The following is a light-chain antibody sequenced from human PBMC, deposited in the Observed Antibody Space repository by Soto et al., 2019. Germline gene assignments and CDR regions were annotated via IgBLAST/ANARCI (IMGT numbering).Light chain of an antibody. CDR3: QQLNTFPPT. J-gene: IGKJ3*01. CDR1: QGISTS. Sequence: DIQLTQSPSFLSASVGDRVAITCRASQGISTSLAWYQQEPGKAPKLLIYAASTLQSGVPSRFSGSGSGTDFTLTISSLQPEDFATYYCQQLNTFPPTFGPGTKVDIQ. CDR2: AAS. V-gene: IGKV1-9*01.